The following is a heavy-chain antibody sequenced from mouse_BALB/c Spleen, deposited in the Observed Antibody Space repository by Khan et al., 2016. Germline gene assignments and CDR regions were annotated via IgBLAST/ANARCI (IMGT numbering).Heavy chain of an antibody. D-gene: IGHD2-3*01. V-gene: IGHV9-3-1*01. CDR3: ASLYDGYYVGLYYAMDY. CDR1: GYTFTNYG. J-gene: IGHJ4*01. CDR2: INTYTGEP. Sequence: QIQLVQSGPELKKPGETVKIPCKASGYTFTNYGMNWVKQAPGKGLKWMGWINTYTGEPTYADDFKGRVAFPLKTSASIAYWQINNLNNDDTAKYFSASLYDGYYVGLYYAMDYWGQGTKVTVSS.